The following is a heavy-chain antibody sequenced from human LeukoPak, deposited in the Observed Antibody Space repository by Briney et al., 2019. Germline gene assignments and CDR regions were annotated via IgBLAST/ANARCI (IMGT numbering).Heavy chain of an antibody. D-gene: IGHD6-19*01. V-gene: IGHV3-30*02. CDR1: GFTFSSYG. Sequence: GGSLRLSCAASGFTFSSYGMHWVRQAPGKGLEWVAFIRYDGSNKYYADSVKGRFTISRDNSKNTLYLQMNSLRAEDTAVYYCAKVAIAVAGDCFDYWGQGTLVTVSS. CDR2: IRYDGSNK. CDR3: AKVAIAVAGDCFDY. J-gene: IGHJ4*02.